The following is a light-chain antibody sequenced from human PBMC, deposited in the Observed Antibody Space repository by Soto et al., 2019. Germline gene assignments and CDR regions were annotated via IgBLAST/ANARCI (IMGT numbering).Light chain of an antibody. CDR3: QKLNSYHWT. V-gene: IGKV1-9*01. Sequence: DIQLTQSPSFLSASVGDRVTITCRASQGISSYLAWYQQKPGKAPKLLISAASTLQSGVPSRFSGSGSGTEFTLTISSLQPEDFATYYCQKLNSYHWTFGQGTKVEIK. J-gene: IGKJ1*01. CDR1: QGISSY. CDR2: AAS.